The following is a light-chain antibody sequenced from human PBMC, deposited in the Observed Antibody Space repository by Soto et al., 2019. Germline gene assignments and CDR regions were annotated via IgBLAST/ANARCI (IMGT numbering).Light chain of an antibody. CDR2: EVN. V-gene: IGLV2-8*01. CDR3: CSYAGSSNV. J-gene: IGLJ1*01. Sequence: QSVLTQPPSASGSPGQSVAISCTGTSSDVGGYNYVSWYQQHPGKAPKLMIYEVNKRPSGVPDRFSGSTSGNTASLTVSGLQAEDEDDYYCCSYAGSSNVFGTGTKLTVL. CDR1: SSDVGGYNY.